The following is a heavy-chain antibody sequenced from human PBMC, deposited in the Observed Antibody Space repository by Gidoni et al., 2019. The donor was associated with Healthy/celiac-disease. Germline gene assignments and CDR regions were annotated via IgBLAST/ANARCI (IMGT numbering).Heavy chain of an antibody. Sequence: QVQLQQWGAGLLKPSETLSLPCAVHGGSFSGYYWTWIRQPPGKGLEWIGEINQSGSTNYNPSLKSRVTISVDTSKNQFSLKLSSVTAADTAVYYCARGGGGYYDFWSGYFSYYGMDVWGQGTTVTVSS. D-gene: IGHD3-3*01. V-gene: IGHV4-34*01. CDR1: GGSFSGYY. CDR2: INQSGST. CDR3: ARGGGGYYDFWSGYFSYYGMDV. J-gene: IGHJ6*02.